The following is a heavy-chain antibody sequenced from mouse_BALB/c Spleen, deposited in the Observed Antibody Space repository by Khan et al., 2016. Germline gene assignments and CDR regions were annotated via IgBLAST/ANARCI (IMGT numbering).Heavy chain of an antibody. CDR3: ACSSAAS. V-gene: IGHV1-7*01. CDR1: GYTFTSYW. CDR2: INPSTGYT. D-gene: IGHD6-1*01. J-gene: IGHJ3*01. Sequence: QVQLQQSGAELAKPGASVKMSCKASGYTFTSYWMHWVKQRPGQGLEWIGYINPSTGYTEYNQKFKNKATLTADKSSSTAYSHLSLLTSEASAVSCFACSSAASWAPVPLVSFS.